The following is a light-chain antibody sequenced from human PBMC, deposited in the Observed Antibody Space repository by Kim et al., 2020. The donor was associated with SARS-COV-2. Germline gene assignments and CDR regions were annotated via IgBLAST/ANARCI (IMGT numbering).Light chain of an antibody. V-gene: IGKV4-1*01. CDR2: WAS. CDR1: QTIFYNSISKFY. CDR3: QQYYTPPYT. J-gene: IGKJ2*01. Sequence: RATINCKSSQTIFYNSISKFYLAWFQHKPGQPPRLLFYWASTRESGVPDRFNASGSGTDFTLTISSLQAEDVAVYYCQQYYTPPYTFGQGTKLEI.